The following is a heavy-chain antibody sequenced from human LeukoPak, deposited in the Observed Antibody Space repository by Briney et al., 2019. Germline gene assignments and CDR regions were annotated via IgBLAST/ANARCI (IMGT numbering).Heavy chain of an antibody. J-gene: IGHJ4*02. D-gene: IGHD5-24*01. CDR2: INHSGST. CDR3: AESMATSDY. Sequence: SETLSLTCAVYGGSFRGYNWGWFANPPGRGLEWIGEINHSGSTNYNPSLKSRVTISVDTSKNQFSLKLSSVTAADTAVYYCAESMATSDYWGQGTLVTVSS. V-gene: IGHV4-34*01. CDR1: GGSFRGYN.